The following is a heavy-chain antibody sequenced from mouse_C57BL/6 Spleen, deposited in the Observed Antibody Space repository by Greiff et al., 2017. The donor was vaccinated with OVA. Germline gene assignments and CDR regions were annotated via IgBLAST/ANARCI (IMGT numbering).Heavy chain of an antibody. V-gene: IGHV1-22*01. CDR3: ARGLITTVVAYYYAMDY. CDR2: INPNNGGT. Sequence: VQLQQSGPELVKPGASVKMSCKASGYTFTDYNMHWVKQSHGKSLEWIGYINPNNGGTSYNQKFKGKATLTVNKSSSTAYMELRSLTSEDSAVYYCARGLITTVVAYYYAMDYWGQGTSVTVSS. D-gene: IGHD1-1*01. CDR1: GYTFTDYN. J-gene: IGHJ4*01.